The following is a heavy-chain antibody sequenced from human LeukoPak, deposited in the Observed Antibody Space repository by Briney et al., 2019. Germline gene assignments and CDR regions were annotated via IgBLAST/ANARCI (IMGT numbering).Heavy chain of an antibody. D-gene: IGHD3-16*02. J-gene: IGHJ4*02. CDR3: ARGTAFGGVIATAFDY. CDR2: IYYSGST. CDR1: GGSISSGGYY. Sequence: SQTLSLTCTVSGGSISSGGYYWSWIRQHPGKGLEWIGYIYYSGSTYYNPSLKSRVTISVDTSKNQFSLKLSSVTAADTAVYYCARGTAFGGVIATAFDYWGQGTLVTVSS. V-gene: IGHV4-31*03.